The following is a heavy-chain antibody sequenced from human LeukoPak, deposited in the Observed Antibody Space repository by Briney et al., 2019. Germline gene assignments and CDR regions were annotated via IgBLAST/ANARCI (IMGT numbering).Heavy chain of an antibody. CDR1: GYTFTSYA. Sequence: ASVKVSCKASGYTFTSYAMHWVRQAPGQRLEWMGWINAGNGNTKYSQKFQGRVTITRDTSASTAYMELSSLRSEDTAVYYCASGGGRDGYNYDYYGMDVWGQGTTVTVSS. D-gene: IGHD5-24*01. V-gene: IGHV1-3*01. CDR2: INAGNGNT. CDR3: ASGGGRDGYNYDYYGMDV. J-gene: IGHJ6*02.